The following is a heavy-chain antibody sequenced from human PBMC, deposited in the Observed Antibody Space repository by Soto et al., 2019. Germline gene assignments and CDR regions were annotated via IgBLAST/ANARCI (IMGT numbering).Heavy chain of an antibody. D-gene: IGHD2-2*01. Sequence: QVQLVQSGAEVKKPGASVKVSCKASGYTFTSYGISWVRQAPGQGLEWMGWISAYNGNTNHAQKLQGRVTMTTDTYTSKVYMELRSLRSDDTAVYYCARACSSTSFTYYYYYYYMDVWGKGNTVTVSS. J-gene: IGHJ6*03. V-gene: IGHV1-18*01. CDR3: ARACSSTSFTYYYYYYYMDV. CDR1: GYTFTSYG. CDR2: ISAYNGNT.